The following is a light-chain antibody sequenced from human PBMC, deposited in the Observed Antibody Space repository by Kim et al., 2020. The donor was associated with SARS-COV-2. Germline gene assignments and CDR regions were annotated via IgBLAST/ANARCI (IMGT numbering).Light chain of an antibody. Sequence: AQGKTATITCRGGDIGSKSVHWYRQRPGQAPVLVVYDDSDRPSGIPERFSGSNSGDTATLTISRVGARDEADYFCQVWYSGSDRRAFGGGTQLTVL. CDR3: QVWYSGSDRRA. CDR2: DDS. CDR1: DIGSKS. V-gene: IGLV3-21*03. J-gene: IGLJ2*01.